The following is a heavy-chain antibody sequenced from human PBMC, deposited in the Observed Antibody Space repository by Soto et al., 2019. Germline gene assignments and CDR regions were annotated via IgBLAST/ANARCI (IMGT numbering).Heavy chain of an antibody. D-gene: IGHD3-9*01. CDR1: GGSFSGYY. J-gene: IGHJ6*02. CDR3: ARSGETRHYYDFLTGYYAYYGMDV. V-gene: IGHV4-34*01. CDR2: INHSGST. Sequence: SETLSLTCAVYGGSFSGYYWSWIRQPPGKGLEWIGEINHSGSTNYNPSLKSRVTISVDTSKNQFSLKLSSVTAADTAVYYCARSGETRHYYDFLTGYYAYYGMDVWGQGTTVTVSS.